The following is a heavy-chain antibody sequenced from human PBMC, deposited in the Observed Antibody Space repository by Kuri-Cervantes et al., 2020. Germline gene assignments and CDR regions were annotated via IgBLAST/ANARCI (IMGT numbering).Heavy chain of an antibody. CDR2: ISGSGGST. D-gene: IGHD3-22*01. CDR3: AKLLGYYDSSGYYSRYYYYGMDV. CDR1: GFTFSSYA. J-gene: IGHJ6*02. Sequence: GESLKISCAASGFTFSSYAMSWVRQAPGKGLEWVSAISGSGGSTYYADSVKGRFTISRDNSKNTLYLHMNSLRAEDTAVYYCAKLLGYYDSSGYYSRYYYYGMDVWGQGTTVTVSS. V-gene: IGHV3-23*01.